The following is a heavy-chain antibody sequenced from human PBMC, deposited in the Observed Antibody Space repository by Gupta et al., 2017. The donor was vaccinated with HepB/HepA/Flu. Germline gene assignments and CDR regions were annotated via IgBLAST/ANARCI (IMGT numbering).Heavy chain of an antibody. V-gene: IGHV2-26*01. D-gene: IGHD6-13*01. J-gene: IGHJ6*02. CDR1: GFSLSNARMG. CDR2: IFSNDEK. CDR3: ARISSPPYYYYGMDV. Sequence: QVTLKESGPVLVKPTETLTLTCTVSGFSLSNARMGVSWIRQPPGKALEWLAHIFSNDEKSYSTSLKSRLTISKDTSKSQVVLTMTNMDPVDTATYYCARISSPPYYYYGMDVWGQGTTVTVSS.